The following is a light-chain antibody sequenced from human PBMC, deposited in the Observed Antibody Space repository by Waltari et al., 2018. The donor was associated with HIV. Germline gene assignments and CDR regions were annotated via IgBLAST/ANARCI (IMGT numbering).Light chain of an antibody. Sequence: QSVLTQPPSASGTHGQSVTISCSGSGPNIGSNNVYWYQQVPGTAPKLLIFRDRQRPSGVPDRFSASKSGTSASLAISGLRSEDEAHYYCATWDDRENGHGIFGGCTQLTVL. J-gene: IGLJ7*01. CDR2: RDR. V-gene: IGLV1-47*01. CDR1: GPNIGSNN. CDR3: ATWDDRENGHGI.